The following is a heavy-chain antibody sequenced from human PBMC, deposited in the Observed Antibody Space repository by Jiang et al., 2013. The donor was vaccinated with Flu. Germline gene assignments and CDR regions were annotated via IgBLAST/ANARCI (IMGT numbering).Heavy chain of an antibody. CDR2: TYYRSKWYN. CDR3: ARQVWWWHREPINWFDP. CDR1: GDSVSSNSAA. J-gene: IGHJ5*02. D-gene: IGHD2-21*01. V-gene: IGHV6-1*01. Sequence: QTLSLTCAISGDSVSSNSAAWNWIRQSPSRGLEWLGRTYYRSKWYNDYAVSVKSRITINPDTSKNQFSLQLNSVTPEDTAVYYCARQVWWWHREPINWFDPGAREPWSPSPQ.